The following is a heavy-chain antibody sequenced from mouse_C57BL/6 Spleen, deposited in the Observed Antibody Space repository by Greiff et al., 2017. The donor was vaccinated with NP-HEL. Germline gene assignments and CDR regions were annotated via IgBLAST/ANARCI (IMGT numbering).Heavy chain of an antibody. Sequence: QVQLQQSGAELARPGASVKLSCKASGYTFTSYGISWVKQRTGQGLEWIGEIYPRSGNTYYNEKFKGKATLTADKSSSTAYMELRSLTSEDSAVYFCARSSHYYGSSYVRYFDVWGTGTTVTVSS. D-gene: IGHD1-1*01. CDR2: IYPRSGNT. CDR3: ARSSHYYGSSYVRYFDV. V-gene: IGHV1-81*01. CDR1: GYTFTSYG. J-gene: IGHJ1*03.